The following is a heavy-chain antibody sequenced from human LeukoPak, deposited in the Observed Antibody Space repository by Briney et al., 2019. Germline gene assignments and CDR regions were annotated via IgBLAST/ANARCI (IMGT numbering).Heavy chain of an antibody. V-gene: IGHV1-24*01. Sequence: ASVKVSSMFSVFTLSDLSMHWGRPAPGKGGGRVGGFDRKNGDTNYAQRFRGRVTLTEDTSTGTAYMDLSSLSADDTAVYYCATGVFCATTTCPGYQHYYYFMDVWGKGTTVTVSS. CDR2: FDRKNGDT. J-gene: IGHJ6*03. CDR1: VFTLSDLS. D-gene: IGHD2-2*01. CDR3: ATGVFCATTTCPGYQHYYYFMDV.